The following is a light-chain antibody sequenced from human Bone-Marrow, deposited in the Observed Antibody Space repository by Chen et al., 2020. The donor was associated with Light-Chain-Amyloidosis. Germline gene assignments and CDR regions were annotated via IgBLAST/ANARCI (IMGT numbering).Light chain of an antibody. Sequence: QSALTQPPSASGSPGQSVTISCTGTSSDVGGYNYVSWYQQHPGKAPKLMIYEVSKRPSGLPDRFSGSKSGNAASLAVSGLQAEDEADYYCSSYAGSNNKVVFGGGTKLTVL. CDR1: SSDVGGYNY. CDR3: SSYAGSNNKVV. V-gene: IGLV2-8*01. J-gene: IGLJ2*01. CDR2: EVS.